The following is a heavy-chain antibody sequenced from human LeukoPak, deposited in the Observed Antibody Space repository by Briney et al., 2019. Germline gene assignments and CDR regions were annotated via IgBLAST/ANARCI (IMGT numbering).Heavy chain of an antibody. V-gene: IGHV3-15*01. Sequence: PSETLSLTCAVYGGSFSGYYWSWVRQAPGKGLEWVGRIKSKTDGGTTDYAAPVKGRFTISRDDSKNTLYLQMNSLKTEDTAVYYCTTDPGVKWELNYFDYWGQGTLVTVSS. CDR3: TTDPGVKWELNYFDY. D-gene: IGHD1-26*01. CDR2: IKSKTDGGTT. CDR1: GGSFSGYY. J-gene: IGHJ4*02.